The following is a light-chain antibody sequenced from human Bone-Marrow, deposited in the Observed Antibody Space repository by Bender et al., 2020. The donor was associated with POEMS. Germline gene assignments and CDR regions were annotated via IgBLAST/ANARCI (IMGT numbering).Light chain of an antibody. J-gene: IGLJ3*02. Sequence: QSALTQPASVSGSPGQSITISCTGTRSDVGGYNYVSWYQQYPGKAPKLMIYDVNNRPSGVSDRFSGSKSGNTASLTISGLQAEDEADYYCASYTTSNTCVFGGGTKLTVL. CDR3: ASYTTSNTCV. CDR2: DVN. CDR1: RSDVGGYNY. V-gene: IGLV2-14*01.